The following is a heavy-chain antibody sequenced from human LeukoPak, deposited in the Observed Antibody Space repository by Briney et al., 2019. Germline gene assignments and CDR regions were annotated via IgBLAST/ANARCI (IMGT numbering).Heavy chain of an antibody. CDR1: GFTFSSYG. D-gene: IGHD5-18*01. CDR2: ISYDGSNK. V-gene: IGHV3-30*03. Sequence: GGSLRLSCAASGFTFSSYGMHWVRQAPGKGLEWVAVISYDGSNKYYADSVKGRFTISRDNAKNSLYLQMNSLRAEDTAVYCCARDRGYSYGSVRYFGYWGQGTLVTVSS. CDR3: ARDRGYSYGSVRYFGY. J-gene: IGHJ4*02.